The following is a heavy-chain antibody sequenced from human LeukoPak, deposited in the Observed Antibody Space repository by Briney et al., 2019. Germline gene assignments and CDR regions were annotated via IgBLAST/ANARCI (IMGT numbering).Heavy chain of an antibody. V-gene: IGHV4-4*07. D-gene: IGHD3-10*01. CDR1: GGSISSYY. J-gene: IGHJ5*02. Sequence: SETLSLTCTVSGGSISSYYRSWIRQPAGKGLEWIGRIYTSGSTNYNPSLKSRVTMSVDTSKNQFSLKLSSVTAADTAVYYCARGGLGSGTSAWFDPWGQGTLVTVSS. CDR3: ARGGLGSGTSAWFDP. CDR2: IYTSGST.